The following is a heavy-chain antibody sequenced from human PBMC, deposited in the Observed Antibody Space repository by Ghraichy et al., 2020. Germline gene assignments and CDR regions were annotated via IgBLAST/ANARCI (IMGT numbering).Heavy chain of an antibody. CDR2: INNDGKER. J-gene: IGHJ4*02. CDR3: ARDPKRGALDY. Sequence: LSLTCKASGFSFSNSWMSWVRQSPQRGLEWVANINNDGKERYYVDSLEGRFTISRDNDKNSLFLQITRLRVDDTAVYYCARDPKRGALDYWGQGILVVVSA. V-gene: IGHV3-7*03. CDR1: GFSFSNSW. D-gene: IGHD3-10*01.